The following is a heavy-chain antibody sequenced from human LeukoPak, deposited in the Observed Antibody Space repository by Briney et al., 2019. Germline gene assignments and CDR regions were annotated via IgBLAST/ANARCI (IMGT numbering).Heavy chain of an antibody. V-gene: IGHV1-46*01. Sequence: ASVKVSCKASGYTFTSYHMHWVRQAPGQGLEWMGLINPTGGSTGYAQKFQGRVTMTRDMSTSTDYMELRSLRSDDTAVYYCAREASYCTNGVCYTSNYYYYMDVWGKGTTVTVSS. D-gene: IGHD2-8*01. CDR3: AREASYCTNGVCYTSNYYYYMDV. J-gene: IGHJ6*03. CDR2: INPTGGST. CDR1: GYTFTSYH.